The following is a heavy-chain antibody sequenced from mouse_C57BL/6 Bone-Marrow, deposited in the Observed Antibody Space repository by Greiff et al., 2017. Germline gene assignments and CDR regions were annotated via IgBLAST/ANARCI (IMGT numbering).Heavy chain of an antibody. D-gene: IGHD1-1*01. CDR3: ARGGSSSYVAWFAY. J-gene: IGHJ3*01. V-gene: IGHV1-55*01. CDR1: GYTFTGYW. Sequence: QVQLQQSGAELVKPGASVKMSCKASGYTFTGYWITWVKQRPGQGLEWIGDIFPGSGSTNYNEKFKGKATLTVDTSSSTAYMQLSSLTSEDSAVYNCARGGSSSYVAWFAYWGQGTMVTVSA. CDR2: IFPGSGST.